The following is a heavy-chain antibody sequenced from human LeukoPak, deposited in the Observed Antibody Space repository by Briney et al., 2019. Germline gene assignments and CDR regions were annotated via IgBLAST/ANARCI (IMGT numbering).Heavy chain of an antibody. Sequence: GRSLRLPCAASGLSFSNYAMHWVRQAPGKGLDWVSVISYDGNTKYYADSVKGRFTISRDNSKNTLFLQMNSLRAEDTAVYYCASPGGYCSSATCYLFDYWGQGTLVTVSS. CDR3: ASPGGYCSSATCYLFDY. D-gene: IGHD2-2*01. J-gene: IGHJ4*02. CDR2: ISYDGNTK. CDR1: GLSFSNYA. V-gene: IGHV3-30-3*01.